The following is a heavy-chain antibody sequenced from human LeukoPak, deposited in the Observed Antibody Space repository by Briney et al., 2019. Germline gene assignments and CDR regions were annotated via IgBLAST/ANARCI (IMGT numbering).Heavy chain of an antibody. D-gene: IGHD2-15*01. J-gene: IGHJ1*01. CDR1: GFTFSSYS. CDR2: ITSVSAI. Sequence: GGSLRLSCAASGFTFSSYSMNWVRQAPGKGLEWVSQITSVSAIYYAVSVKGRFTISRDNAKNSLFLQMNDVTDGDTAIYYCARGETRIVHWGQGTLVTVSS. CDR3: ARGETRIVH. V-gene: IGHV3-48*02.